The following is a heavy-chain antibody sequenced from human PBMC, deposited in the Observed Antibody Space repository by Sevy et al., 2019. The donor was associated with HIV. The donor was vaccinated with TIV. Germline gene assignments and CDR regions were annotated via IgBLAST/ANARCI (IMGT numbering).Heavy chain of an antibody. Sequence: GGSLRLSCAASGFTFRTYSMNWVRQAPGKGLEWLSSISDDSRYIYYSDSVKGRFTISRANAKNLLYMQMNNLGVEDTALYYGARDFTIFGVVSGIDYWGQGNLVTVSS. V-gene: IGHV3-21*04. J-gene: IGHJ4*02. CDR3: ARDFTIFGVVSGIDY. D-gene: IGHD3-3*01. CDR1: GFTFRTYS. CDR2: ISDDSRYI.